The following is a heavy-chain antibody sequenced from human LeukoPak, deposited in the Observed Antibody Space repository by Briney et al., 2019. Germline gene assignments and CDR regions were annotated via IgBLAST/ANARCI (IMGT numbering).Heavy chain of an antibody. CDR1: GFTFSDYY. CDR3: TTWGGSFSRY. J-gene: IGHJ4*02. CDR2: IRNKSDGGTA. Sequence: GGSLRLSCAASGFTFSDYYMSWIRQAPGKGLVFVGRIRNKSDGGTADSADPLKGRFTISRDDSTNTLYLQMNSLETEDTAVYYCTTWGGSFSRYWGQGTLVTVSS. V-gene: IGHV3-15*01. D-gene: IGHD1-26*01.